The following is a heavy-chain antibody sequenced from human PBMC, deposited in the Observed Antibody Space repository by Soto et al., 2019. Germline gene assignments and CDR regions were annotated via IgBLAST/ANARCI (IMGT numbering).Heavy chain of an antibody. CDR2: IIPILGIA. Sequence: VKVSCKASGGTFSSYTISWVRQAPGQGLEWMGRIIPILGIANYAQKFQGRVTITADKSTSTAYMELSSLRSEDTAVYYCARDSRSITMIVVVPPWANFDYWGKGTLVTVSS. CDR1: GGTFSSYT. CDR3: ARDSRSITMIVVVPPWANFDY. D-gene: IGHD3-22*01. J-gene: IGHJ4*02. V-gene: IGHV1-69*02.